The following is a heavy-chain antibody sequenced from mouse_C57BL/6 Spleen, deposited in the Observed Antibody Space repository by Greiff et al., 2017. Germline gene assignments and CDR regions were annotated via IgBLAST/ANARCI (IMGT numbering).Heavy chain of an antibody. CDR1: GYTFTAYE. Sequence: VQLQQSGAELVRPGASVTLSCKASGYTFTAYEMHWVKQTPVHGLEWIGAIDPETGGTAYNPKFKCKAILTADKSSSTAYMELRSLTSEDSDVYYCTRDTTGVGRNWYFDVWGTGTTVTVSS. CDR2: IDPETGGT. D-gene: IGHD1-1*01. J-gene: IGHJ1*03. CDR3: TRDTTGVGRNWYFDV. V-gene: IGHV1-15*01.